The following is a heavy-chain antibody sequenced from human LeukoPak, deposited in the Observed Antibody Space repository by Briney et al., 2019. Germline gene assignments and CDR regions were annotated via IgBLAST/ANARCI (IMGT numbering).Heavy chain of an antibody. Sequence: PSETLSLTRTVSGGSITSYYWSWIRQPPGKGLEWIGYIYYSGSTNYNPSLKSRVTISVDTSKNQFSLKLSSVTAAGTAVYYCARLTGIAAAGDYWGQGTLVTVSS. J-gene: IGHJ4*02. V-gene: IGHV4-59*08. CDR1: GGSITSYY. D-gene: IGHD6-13*01. CDR2: IYYSGST. CDR3: ARLTGIAAAGDY.